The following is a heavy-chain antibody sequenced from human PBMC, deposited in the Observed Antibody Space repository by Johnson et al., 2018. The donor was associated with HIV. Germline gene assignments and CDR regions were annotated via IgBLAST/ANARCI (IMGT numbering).Heavy chain of an antibody. V-gene: IGHV3-66*02. Sequence: MLLVESGGGLVQPGGSLRLSCAASGFTVSSNYMSWVRQAPGKGLEWVSGVSWTGDSPGYAASVKGRFTISRDNAQNSLDLQMNSLRADETAVYYCARDPDGTTGTTYPDAAFDIWGQGTMVTVSS. CDR1: GFTVSSNY. CDR3: ARDPDGTTGTTYPDAAFDI. J-gene: IGHJ3*02. D-gene: IGHD1-1*01. CDR2: SWTGDSP.